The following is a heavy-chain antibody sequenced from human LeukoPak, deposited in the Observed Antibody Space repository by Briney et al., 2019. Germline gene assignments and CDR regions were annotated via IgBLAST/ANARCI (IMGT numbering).Heavy chain of an antibody. CDR2: ISGSGGST. Sequence: GGSLRLFCAASGFTFSSYAMSWVRQAPGKGLEWVSAISGSGGSTYYADSVKGRFTISRDNSKNTLYLQMNSLRAEDTAVYYCAKVKWIQLYYYFDYWGQGTLVTVSS. D-gene: IGHD5-18*01. V-gene: IGHV3-23*01. CDR3: AKVKWIQLYYYFDY. CDR1: GFTFSSYA. J-gene: IGHJ4*02.